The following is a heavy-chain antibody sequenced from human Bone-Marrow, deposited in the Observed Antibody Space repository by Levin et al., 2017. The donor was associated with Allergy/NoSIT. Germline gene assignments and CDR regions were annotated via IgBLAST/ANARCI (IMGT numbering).Heavy chain of an antibody. Sequence: TASETLSLTCTVSGGSISSGDYYWSWIRQPPGKGLEWIGYIYYSGSTYYNPSLKSRLSISVDTSKNQFSLKLRSVTAADTAVYYCARWDCSKTTCRQCDYWGQGTLVTVSS. D-gene: IGHD2-2*01. CDR1: GGSISSGDYY. CDR3: ARWDCSKTTCRQCDY. CDR2: IYYSGST. V-gene: IGHV4-30-4*01. J-gene: IGHJ4*02.